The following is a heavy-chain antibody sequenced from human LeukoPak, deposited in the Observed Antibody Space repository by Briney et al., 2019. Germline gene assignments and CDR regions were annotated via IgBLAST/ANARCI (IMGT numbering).Heavy chain of an antibody. CDR3: ARVALLWFGETYYYYMDV. Sequence: ASVKVSCKASGYTFTSYGISWVRQAPGQGLEWMGWISAYNGNTNYAQKLQGRVTMTTDTSTSTAYMELRSLRSDDTAVYYCARVALLWFGETYYYYMDVWGKGTTVTVSS. D-gene: IGHD3-10*01. J-gene: IGHJ6*03. CDR2: ISAYNGNT. V-gene: IGHV1-18*01. CDR1: GYTFTSYG.